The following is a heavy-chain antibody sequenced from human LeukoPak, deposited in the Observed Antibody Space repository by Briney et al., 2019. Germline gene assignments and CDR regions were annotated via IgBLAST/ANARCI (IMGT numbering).Heavy chain of an antibody. Sequence: SETPSLTCTVSGGSVSSGSFYWSWIRQPPGKGLEWIGYISSSGSTKYNPSLKSRATISVDTSKNQFSLNLSSVTAADTAVYYCAKADYGGNPAPEVGDAFDIWGQGTMVTVSS. CDR1: GGSVSSGSFY. J-gene: IGHJ3*02. CDR2: ISSSGST. CDR3: AKADYGGNPAPEVGDAFDI. D-gene: IGHD4-23*01. V-gene: IGHV4-61*01.